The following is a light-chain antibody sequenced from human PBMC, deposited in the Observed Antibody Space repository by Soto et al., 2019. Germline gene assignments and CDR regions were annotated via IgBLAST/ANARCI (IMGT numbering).Light chain of an antibody. V-gene: IGKV1-39*01. Sequence: QSPSSLSASVGDRDTITCRASQGIRNDLGWYQQKPGKAPKLLIYAASSLQSGVPSRFSGSGSGTDFTLTISSLQPEDFATYYCQQSYSTPTFGQGTKVDIK. CDR1: QGIRND. CDR3: QQSYSTPT. J-gene: IGKJ1*01. CDR2: AAS.